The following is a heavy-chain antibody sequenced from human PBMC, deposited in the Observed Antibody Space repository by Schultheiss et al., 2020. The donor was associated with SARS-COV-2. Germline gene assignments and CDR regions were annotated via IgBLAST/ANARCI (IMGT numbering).Heavy chain of an antibody. J-gene: IGHJ4*02. CDR2: IYSGGST. CDR1: GFTVSSNY. V-gene: IGHV3-53*01. D-gene: IGHD1-26*01. CDR3: ARGREGGSYDY. Sequence: GGSLRLSCAASGFTVSSNYMSWVRQAPGKGLEWVSVIYSGGSTYYADSVKGRFTISRDNSKNTLYLQINSLRVDDTAVYYCARGREGGSYDYWGQGTLVTVSS.